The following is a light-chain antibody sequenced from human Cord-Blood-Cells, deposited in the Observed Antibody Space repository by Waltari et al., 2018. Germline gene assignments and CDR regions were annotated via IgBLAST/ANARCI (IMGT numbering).Light chain of an antibody. CDR3: HQSSSLPLT. V-gene: IGKV6D-21*02. CDR2: YAS. J-gene: IGKJ4*01. CDR1: QSIGSS. Sequence: EMVLPQSQDFQSVPQKEKVPFTCRASQSIGSSLHWYQQRPDQSPKLLIKYASQSISGVPSRFSGSGSGTDFTLTINSLEAEDAAAYYCHQSSSLPLTFGGGTKVEIK.